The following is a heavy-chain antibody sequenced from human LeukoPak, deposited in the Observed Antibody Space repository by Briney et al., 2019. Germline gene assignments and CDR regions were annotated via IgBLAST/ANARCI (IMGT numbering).Heavy chain of an antibody. CDR3: AREKTQLVRDAFDI. J-gene: IGHJ3*02. CDR1: GGSITSGGYY. Sequence: PSQTLSLTCTVSGGSITSGGYYWSWIRQLPGKGLEWIGYIYYSGSTYYNPSLKSRVTISIDTSKNQFSLKLSSVTAADTAVYYCAREKTQLVRDAFDIWGQGTMVTVSS. CDR2: IYYSGST. V-gene: IGHV4-31*03. D-gene: IGHD1-1*01.